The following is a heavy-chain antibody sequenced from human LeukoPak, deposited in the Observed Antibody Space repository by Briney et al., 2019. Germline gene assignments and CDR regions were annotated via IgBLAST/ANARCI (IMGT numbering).Heavy chain of an antibody. CDR3: ARDSTEAAAGPNWFDP. CDR2: ISAYNGNT. V-gene: IGHV1-18*01. J-gene: IGHJ5*02. D-gene: IGHD6-13*01. CDR1: GYTFTSYG. Sequence: HWASVKVSCKASGYTFTSYGISWVRQAPGQGLEWMGWISAYNGNTNYAQKLQGRVTMTTDTSTSTAYMELRSLRSDDTAVYYCARDSTEAAAGPNWFDPWGQGTLVTVSS.